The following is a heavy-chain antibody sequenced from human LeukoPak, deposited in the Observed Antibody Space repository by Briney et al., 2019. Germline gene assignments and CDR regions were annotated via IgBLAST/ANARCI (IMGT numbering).Heavy chain of an antibody. D-gene: IGHD2-21*01. CDR1: GFNFMTYG. CDR2: ISYDGGKR. CDR3: ARVGDSGPGGGVYFDY. Sequence: GGSLRLSCAASGFNFMTYGMHWVRQAPGKGLEWVAFISYDGGKRFFGESVKGRFTIARDNSENTVSLQMNTLKTEDTAVYYCARVGDSGPGGGVYFDYWGQGTLVTVSS. V-gene: IGHV3-30*03. J-gene: IGHJ4*02.